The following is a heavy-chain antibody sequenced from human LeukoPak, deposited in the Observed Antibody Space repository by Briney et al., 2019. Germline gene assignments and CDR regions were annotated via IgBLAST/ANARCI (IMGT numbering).Heavy chain of an antibody. Sequence: SETLSLTCAVYGGSFSGYYWSWIRQPPGKGLEWIGEINHSGSTNYNPSLKSRVTISVDTSKNQFSLKLSSVTAADTAAYYCARGRRGGGWYWNAFDIWGQGTMVTVSS. D-gene: IGHD2-15*01. CDR2: INHSGST. CDR1: GGSFSGYY. CDR3: ARGRRGGGWYWNAFDI. V-gene: IGHV4-34*01. J-gene: IGHJ3*02.